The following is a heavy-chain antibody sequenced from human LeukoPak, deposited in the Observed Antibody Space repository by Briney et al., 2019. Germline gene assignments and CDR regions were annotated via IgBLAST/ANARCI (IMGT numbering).Heavy chain of an antibody. J-gene: IGHJ4*02. CDR2: ISGSGVST. CDR1: GFTFSSYA. Sequence: GGSLRLSCAASGFTFSSYAMSWVRQAPGRGLEWVSAISGSGVSTYYADSVEGRFTISRDIFKNTLYLQMNSLRAEDTAVYYCAKAPANYVDTAMGTFDYWGQGTLVTVSS. D-gene: IGHD5-18*01. V-gene: IGHV3-23*01. CDR3: AKAPANYVDTAMGTFDY.